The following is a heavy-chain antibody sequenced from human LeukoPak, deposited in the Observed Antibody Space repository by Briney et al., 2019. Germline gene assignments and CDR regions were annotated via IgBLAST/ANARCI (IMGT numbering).Heavy chain of an antibody. CDR2: VSGSGDGT. D-gene: IGHD4-17*01. Sequence: PGGSLRLFCAASGFTFTSYAMGWVRQAPGKGLEWVSSVSGSGDGTYYADSVKGRFTISRENSKKTLDLHMDSLRAEDTAVYYCAKERLGGNYGDYAVDYWGQGTMVTVSS. V-gene: IGHV3-23*01. CDR3: AKERLGGNYGDYAVDY. CDR1: GFTFTSYA. J-gene: IGHJ4*02.